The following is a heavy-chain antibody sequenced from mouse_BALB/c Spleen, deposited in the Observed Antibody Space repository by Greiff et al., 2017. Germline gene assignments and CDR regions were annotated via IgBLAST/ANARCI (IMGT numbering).Heavy chain of an antibody. Sequence: DVHLVESGGGLVKPGGSLKLSCAASGFTFSSYTMSWVRQTPEKRLEWVATISSGGSYTYYPDSVKGRFTISRDNAKNTLYLQMSSLKSEDTAMYYCTRDPDSSGYVGYFDYWGQGTTLTVSS. CDR3: TRDPDSSGYVGYFDY. V-gene: IGHV5-6-4*01. CDR2: ISSGGSYT. D-gene: IGHD3-2*01. J-gene: IGHJ2*01. CDR1: GFTFSSYT.